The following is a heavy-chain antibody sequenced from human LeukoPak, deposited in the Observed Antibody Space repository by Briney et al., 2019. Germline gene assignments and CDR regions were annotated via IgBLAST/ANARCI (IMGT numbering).Heavy chain of an antibody. Sequence: ASVKVSCKASGLTFNSYGVNWVRQAPGQGLEWMGWINTNTGNPTYAQGFTGRFVFSLDTSVSTAYLQISSLKAEDTAVYYCARDLTMTVVAIGYWGQGTLVTVSS. CDR3: ARDLTMTVVAIGY. CDR1: GLTFNSYG. V-gene: IGHV7-4-1*02. CDR2: INTNTGNP. D-gene: IGHD3-22*01. J-gene: IGHJ4*02.